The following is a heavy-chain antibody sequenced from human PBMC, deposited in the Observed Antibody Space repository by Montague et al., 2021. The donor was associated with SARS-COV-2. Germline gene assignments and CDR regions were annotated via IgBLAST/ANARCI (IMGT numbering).Heavy chain of an antibody. Sequence: SETLSLTCAVYGGSFSGYSWTWIRRPPGKGLEWIGEINHSGGTNYNPSXXSRVTISVDTSKNQFSLKLSSLTAADTAVYYCARGLTDVTVILVFVGASLYFDSWGQGALAT. J-gene: IGHJ4*02. CDR1: GGSFSGYS. CDR2: INHSGGT. CDR3: ARGLTDVTVILVFVGASLYFDS. D-gene: IGHD3-22*01. V-gene: IGHV4-34*01.